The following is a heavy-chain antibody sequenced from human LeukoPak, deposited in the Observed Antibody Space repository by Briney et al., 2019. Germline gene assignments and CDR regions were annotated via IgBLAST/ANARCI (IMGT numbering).Heavy chain of an antibody. D-gene: IGHD3-16*01. J-gene: IGHJ4*02. CDR3: ARGWGVPMSYFDY. Sequence: GRSLRLSCAASGFTFRNYGMHWVRQAPGKGLEWVAVIWYDGSNKYYADSVKGRFTISRDSSKNTLYLQMNSLRADDTAVYYCARGWGVPMSYFDYWGQGTLVTVSS. CDR1: GFTFRNYG. V-gene: IGHV3-33*01. CDR2: IWYDGSNK.